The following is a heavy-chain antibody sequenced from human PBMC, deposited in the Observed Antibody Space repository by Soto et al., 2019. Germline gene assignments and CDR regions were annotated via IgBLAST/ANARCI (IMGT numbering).Heavy chain of an antibody. CDR2: IYYSGST. V-gene: IGHV4-39*01. CDR3: YGGIVLVPAAADDYYYYGMDV. D-gene: IGHD2-2*01. J-gene: IGHJ6*02. Sequence: QLQLQESGPGLVKPSETLSLTCTVSGGSISSSSYYWGWIRQPPGKGLEWIGSIYYSGSTYYNPSLKSRVTISVDTSKNPFSLKLSSVTAADTAVYYCYGGIVLVPAAADDYYYYGMDVWGQGTTVTVSS. CDR1: GGSISSSSYY.